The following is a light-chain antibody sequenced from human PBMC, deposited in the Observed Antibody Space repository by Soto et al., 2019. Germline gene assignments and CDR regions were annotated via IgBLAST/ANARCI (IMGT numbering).Light chain of an antibody. CDR3: SSYTSTSTRVL. J-gene: IGLJ2*01. V-gene: IGLV2-14*03. CDR1: SSDIGGYNY. Sequence: QSALTQPASVSGSPGQSIAISCTGTSSDIGGYNYVSWYQHHPGKPPKFIIYDVTNRPSGVSDRFSGSKSGNTASLTISGLQADDEAVYFCSSYTSTSTRVLFGGGTKLTVL. CDR2: DVT.